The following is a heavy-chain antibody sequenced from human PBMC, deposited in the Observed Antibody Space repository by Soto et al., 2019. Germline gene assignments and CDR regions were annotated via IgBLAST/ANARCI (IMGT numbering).Heavy chain of an antibody. CDR2: VSAYNGNT. CDR1: GYTFTGYY. CDR3: ARARYYYGPGFNMDV. D-gene: IGHD3-10*01. J-gene: IGHJ6*03. V-gene: IGHV1-18*04. Sequence: GASVKVSCKASGYTFTGYYMHWVRQAPGQGLEWMGWVSAYNGNTNYAQKLQGRVTMTTDTSTSTAYMELRSLRSDDTAVYYCARARYYYGPGFNMDVWGKGTTVTVS.